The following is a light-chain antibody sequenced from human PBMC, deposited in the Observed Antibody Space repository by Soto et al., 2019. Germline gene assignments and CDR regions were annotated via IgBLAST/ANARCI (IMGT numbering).Light chain of an antibody. CDR2: AAS. CDR1: QGISSY. CDR3: QQYYSYLWT. J-gene: IGKJ1*01. V-gene: IGKV1-8*01. Sequence: AIRITQSPSSFSASTGDRVTITCRASQGISSYLAWYQQKPGKAPKLLIYAASTLQSGVPSRFSGSGSGTDFTLTISCXQSEDLATYYCQQYYSYLWTFGQGTKVDIK.